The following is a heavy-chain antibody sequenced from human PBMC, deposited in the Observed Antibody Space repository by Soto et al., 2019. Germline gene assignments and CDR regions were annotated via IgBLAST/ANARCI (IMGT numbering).Heavy chain of an antibody. CDR1: GYTFTSYD. D-gene: IGHD3-16*02. V-gene: IGHV1-8*01. J-gene: IGHJ4*02. CDR2: INPNTGYT. Sequence: ASVKVSCKASGYTFTSYDINWVRQAAGQGLEWMGWINPNTGYTDYAQKFKDRVTMTGNTSITTAYMELSGLRSEDTAVYYCVRGRVMITFGVVIVIDYWGQGSPVTVSS. CDR3: VRGRVMITFGVVIVIDY.